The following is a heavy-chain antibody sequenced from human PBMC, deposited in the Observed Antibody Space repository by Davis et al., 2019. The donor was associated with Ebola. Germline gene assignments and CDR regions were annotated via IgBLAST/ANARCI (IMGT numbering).Heavy chain of an antibody. CDR3: SRGGAVKFDY. V-gene: IGHV3-7*01. CDR2: IKQDGSEI. J-gene: IGHJ4*02. CDR1: GFTFSSYW. D-gene: IGHD4-17*01. Sequence: GESLKIPCAVSGFTFSSYWMSWVRQAPGKGLEWVANIKQDGSEIHYVDSVKGRFTISRDNTKNSLYLQMNSLSDEDTALYYCSRGGAVKFDYWGQGTLVTVSS.